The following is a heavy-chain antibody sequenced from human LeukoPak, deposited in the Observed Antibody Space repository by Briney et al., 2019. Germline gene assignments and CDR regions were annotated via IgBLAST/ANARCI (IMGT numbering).Heavy chain of an antibody. V-gene: IGHV3-48*02. CDR2: ISSSSSSI. Sequence: PGGSLRLSCAASGFTFRTYSMNWVRQPPGRGLEWVSYISSSSSSIYYADSVKGRFTISRDNAKNSLYLQMNSLRDEDTAVYYCAREPRESCAAFDIWGQGTMVTVSS. CDR1: GFTFRTYS. CDR3: AREPRESCAAFDI. J-gene: IGHJ3*02.